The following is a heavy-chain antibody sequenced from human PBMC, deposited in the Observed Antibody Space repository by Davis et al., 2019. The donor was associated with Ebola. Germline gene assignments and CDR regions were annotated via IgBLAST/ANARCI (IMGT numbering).Heavy chain of an antibody. D-gene: IGHD5-24*01. Sequence: GESLKISCTASGYGFTSYWIGWVRQMPGKVLEWMGIIHPGDSDTRYSPSFQGQVTISADKSIGTAYLQWSSLKASDTAMYYCARGTDGYNPGGYFDSWGRGTLVTVSS. CDR3: ARGTDGYNPGGYFDS. J-gene: IGHJ4*02. V-gene: IGHV5-51*01. CDR2: IHPGDSDT. CDR1: GYGFTSYW.